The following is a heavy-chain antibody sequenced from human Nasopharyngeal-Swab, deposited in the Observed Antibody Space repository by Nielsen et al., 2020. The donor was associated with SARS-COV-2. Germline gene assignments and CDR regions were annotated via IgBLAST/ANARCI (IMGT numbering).Heavy chain of an antibody. CDR1: CFIFSASA. J-gene: IGHJ4*02. CDR2: IGDKDHNYAT. V-gene: IGHV3-73*01. Sequence: GESLKISCAASCFIFSASAIHWLRQASGKVLEWVGRIGDKDHNYATTYGASVQGRFTIPRDDSKNTAFLQMDSLKTEDTALYYCTTDFYFDYWGQGTLVTVSS. CDR3: TTDFYFDY.